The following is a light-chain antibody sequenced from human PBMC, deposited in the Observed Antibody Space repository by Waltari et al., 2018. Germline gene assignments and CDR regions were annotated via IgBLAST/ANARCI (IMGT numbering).Light chain of an antibody. Sequence: SYVLTQPPSVSVAPGKTASITCGGNNIESKSVHWYQHKPGQAPILVISYDSDRPSGIPERFSGSNSGNTATLTISRVEAGDEADYYCQVWDANTDPGVFGTGTEVTVL. J-gene: IGLJ1*01. CDR2: YDS. V-gene: IGLV3-21*04. CDR1: NIESKS. CDR3: QVWDANTDPGV.